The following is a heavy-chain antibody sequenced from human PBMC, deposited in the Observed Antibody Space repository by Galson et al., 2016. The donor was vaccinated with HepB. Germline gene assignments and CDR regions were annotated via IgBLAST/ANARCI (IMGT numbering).Heavy chain of an antibody. D-gene: IGHD3-22*01. V-gene: IGHV3-30*18. CDR1: GFTFGSYA. CDR2: ISADGRKK. CDR3: AKAADYYDSSGYYYLNWFDP. J-gene: IGHJ5*02. Sequence: SLRLSCAASGFTFGSYAMHWVRQAPGKGLEWVATISADGRKKDYADSVKGRFTISRDNSKNTLYLQMNSLRAEDTAVYYCAKAADYYDSSGYYYLNWFDPWGQGTLVTVAS.